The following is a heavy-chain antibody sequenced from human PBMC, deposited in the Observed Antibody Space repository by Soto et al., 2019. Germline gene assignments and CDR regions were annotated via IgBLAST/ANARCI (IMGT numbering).Heavy chain of an antibody. CDR2: INGDGSIT. CDR3: AREVWVPDY. CDR1: GFTIEACW. J-gene: IGHJ4*02. D-gene: IGHD3-16*01. V-gene: IGHV3-74*01. Sequence: PXVSLRLSFNAQGFTIEACWLHWVRQVPGKGLVWITHINGDGSITDYADSVKSRFTISRENARNTLYLQINSLRVEDTAVYLCAREVWVPDYWGQGTLVTVSS.